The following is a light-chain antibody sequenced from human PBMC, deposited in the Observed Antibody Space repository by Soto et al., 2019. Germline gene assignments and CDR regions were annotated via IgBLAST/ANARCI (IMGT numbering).Light chain of an antibody. J-gene: IGKJ1*01. Sequence: EIVLTQSPGTLSLSPGERATLSCRASQSVSNSYLAWYQQKPGQAPRLLIYGASSRAAGIPDRFGGAGSGADFTLTISRLEPEDVAVYYCQQYCNSPQTFGQGTKVEFK. V-gene: IGKV3-20*01. CDR2: GAS. CDR1: QSVSNSY. CDR3: QQYCNSPQT.